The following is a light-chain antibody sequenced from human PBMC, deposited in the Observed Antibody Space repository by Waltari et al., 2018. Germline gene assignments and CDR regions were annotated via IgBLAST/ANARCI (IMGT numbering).Light chain of an antibody. CDR1: KLGDKY. CDR3: QAWDSSTAV. V-gene: IGLV3-1*01. CDR2: QDS. J-gene: IGLJ2*01. Sequence: SYELTQPPSVSVSSGQTASITCSGVKLGDKYACWYQQKPGQSPVLVIYQDSKRPSGIPERFSGSNSGNTATLTISGTQAMDEADYYCQAWDSSTAVFGGGTKLTVL.